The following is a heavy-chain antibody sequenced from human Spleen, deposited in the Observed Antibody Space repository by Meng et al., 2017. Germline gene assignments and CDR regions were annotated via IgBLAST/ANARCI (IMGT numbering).Heavy chain of an antibody. D-gene: IGHD3-10*01. V-gene: IGHV3-30*04. CDR1: GFTFSSYV. CDR3: ARGTYGSGSYYSYPKEYYYYGMDV. Sequence: GESLKISCAASGFTFSSYVIHWVRQAPGKGLEWVALISQDGANRHYPDSVKGRFTISRDNAKNSLYLQMNSLRAEDTAVYYCARGTYGSGSYYSYPKEYYYYGMDVWGQGTTVTVSS. J-gene: IGHJ6*02. CDR2: ISQDGANR.